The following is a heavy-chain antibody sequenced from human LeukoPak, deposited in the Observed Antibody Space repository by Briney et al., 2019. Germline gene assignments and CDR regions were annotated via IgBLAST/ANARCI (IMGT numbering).Heavy chain of an antibody. CDR1: GYSFTGNY. CDR2: INPNSGDT. V-gene: IGHV1-2*02. Sequence: ASVKVSCKASGYSFTGNYMHWVRQAPGQGLEWMGWINPNSGDTNFAQKFQGRVTMTRDTSISTVYMELSRLRSDDTAVFYCARGYYDSSDFEYLQHWGQGTLVTVSP. CDR3: ARGYYDSSDFEYLQH. D-gene: IGHD3-22*01. J-gene: IGHJ1*01.